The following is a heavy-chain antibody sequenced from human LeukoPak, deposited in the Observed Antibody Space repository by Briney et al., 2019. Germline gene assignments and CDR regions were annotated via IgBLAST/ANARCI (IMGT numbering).Heavy chain of an antibody. CDR2: INPNSGGT. CDR1: GYTFTGYY. CDR3: AREKGYCSSTSCYASSHNWFDP. Sequence: ASVKVSCKASGYTFTGYYMHWVRQAPGQGLEWMGWINPNSGGTNYAQKFQGRVTMTRDTSISTAYMELSRLRSDDTAVYYCAREKGYCSSTSCYASSHNWFDPWGQGTLVTVSS. J-gene: IGHJ5*02. D-gene: IGHD2-2*01. V-gene: IGHV1-2*02.